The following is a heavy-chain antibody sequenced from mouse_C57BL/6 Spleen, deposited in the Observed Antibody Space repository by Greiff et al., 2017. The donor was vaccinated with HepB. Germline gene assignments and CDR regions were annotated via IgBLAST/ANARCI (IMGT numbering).Heavy chain of an antibody. CDR1: GYTFTSYW. Sequence: VQLQQSGAELVMPGASVKLSCKASGYTFTSYWMHWVKQRPGQGLEWIGEIDPSDSYTNYNQKFKGKSTLTVDKSSSTAYMQLSSLTSEDSAVYYCARSTMVTTEAWFAYWGQGTLVTVSA. CDR3: ARSTMVTTEAWFAY. J-gene: IGHJ3*01. D-gene: IGHD2-2*01. V-gene: IGHV1-69*01. CDR2: IDPSDSYT.